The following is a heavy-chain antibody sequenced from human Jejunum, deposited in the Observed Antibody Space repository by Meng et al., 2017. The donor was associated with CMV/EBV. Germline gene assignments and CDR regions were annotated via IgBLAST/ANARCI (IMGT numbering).Heavy chain of an antibody. CDR3: ARDMYYVSSGICFAPNTYYFGMGV. CDR2: IKHDGSEQ. V-gene: IGHV3-7*01. J-gene: IGHJ6*02. D-gene: IGHD3-22*01. Sequence: WVLQAPGKGLEWVANIKHDGSEQYYVNSVKGRFTISRDNAKNSLYLQMNSLRAEDTAVYYCARDMYYVSSGICFAPNTYYFGMGVWGQGTTVTVSS.